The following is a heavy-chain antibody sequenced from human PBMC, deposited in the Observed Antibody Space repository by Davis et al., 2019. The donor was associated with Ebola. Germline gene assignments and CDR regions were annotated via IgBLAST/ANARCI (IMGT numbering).Heavy chain of an antibody. J-gene: IGHJ4*02. CDR3: ARTNSSGRYSLIDY. V-gene: IGHV4-59*12. D-gene: IGHD6-19*01. Sequence: MPSETLSLTCTVSGGSISSYYWSWIRQPPGKGLEWIGYIYYSGSTNYNPSLKSRVTISVDTSKNQFSLKLSSVTAADTAVYYCARTNSSGRYSLIDYWGQGTLVTVSS. CDR1: GGSISSYY. CDR2: IYYSGST.